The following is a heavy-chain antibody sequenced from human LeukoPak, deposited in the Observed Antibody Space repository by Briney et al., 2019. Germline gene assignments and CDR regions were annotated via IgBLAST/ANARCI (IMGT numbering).Heavy chain of an antibody. CDR3: GKAFPPLRVAAAGDY. CDR1: GFTFSDCG. D-gene: IGHD6-25*01. J-gene: IGHJ4*02. Sequence: FLRLSCSASGFTFSDCGMNWVRQASGEGLQWVSSISYMGDHRYYADSAKGRFTISRDNAKNSLYLQMDNLRADDTAVYYCGKAFPPLRVAAAGDYWGQGTLVTVSS. CDR2: ISYMGDHR. V-gene: IGHV3-21*06.